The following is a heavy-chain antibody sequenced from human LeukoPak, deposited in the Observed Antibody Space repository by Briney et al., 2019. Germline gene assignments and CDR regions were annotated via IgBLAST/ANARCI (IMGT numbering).Heavy chain of an antibody. V-gene: IGHV3-74*01. CDR3: ARVGGWTSFDY. D-gene: IGHD6-19*01. Sequence: GGSLRLSCAASGFTFSSYWMHWVRQAPGKGLVWVSRINSDGSSTSYADSVKGRFTISRDNAKNTLYLQMNSLRAEDTAVYYCARVGGWTSFDYWGQGTLVTVSS. J-gene: IGHJ4*02. CDR1: GFTFSSYW. CDR2: INSDGSST.